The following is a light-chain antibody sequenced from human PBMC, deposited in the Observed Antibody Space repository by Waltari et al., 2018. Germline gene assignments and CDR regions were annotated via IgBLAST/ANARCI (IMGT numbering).Light chain of an antibody. V-gene: IGKV3-11*01. J-gene: IGKJ4*01. CDR3: QHRSKWPPLT. CDR1: QSVGNF. CDR2: DSS. Sequence: EIVLTQSPATLSLSPGERATLSCRASQSVGNFLAWYQLKPGQPPRLLIYDSSSRATGIPPRFSGSGSGTDFTLTISSLEPEDFAVYYCQHRSKWPPLTFGGGTKV.